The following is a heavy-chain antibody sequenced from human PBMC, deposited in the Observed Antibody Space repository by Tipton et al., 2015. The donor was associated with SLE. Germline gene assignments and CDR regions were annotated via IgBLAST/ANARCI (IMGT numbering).Heavy chain of an antibody. J-gene: IGHJ3*02. CDR3: ARGLKWYDAFDI. CDR1: GFTFSSYG. CDR2: IWYDGSNK. D-gene: IGHD2-15*01. Sequence: LSLTCAASGFTFSSYGMHWVRQAPGKGLEWVAVIWYDGSNKYYADSVKGRFTISRDNSKNTLYLQMNSLRAEDTAVYYCARGLKWYDAFDIWGQGTMVTVSS. V-gene: IGHV3-33*01.